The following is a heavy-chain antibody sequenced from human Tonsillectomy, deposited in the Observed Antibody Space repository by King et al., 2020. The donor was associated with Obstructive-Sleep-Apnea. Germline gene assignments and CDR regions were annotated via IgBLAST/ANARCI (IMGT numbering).Heavy chain of an antibody. CDR2: INHSGST. CDR3: ARGLGSGYDPWDY. Sequence: QVQLQQWGAGLLKPSETLSLTCAVYGGSFSGYYWSWIRQPPGKGLEWIGEINHSGSTNYNPSLKSRVTISVDTAKNQFSLQLSAVTAADTAVYYCARGLGSGYDPWDYWGQGTLVTVSS. CDR1: GGSFSGYY. D-gene: IGHD5-12*01. J-gene: IGHJ4*02. V-gene: IGHV4-34*01.